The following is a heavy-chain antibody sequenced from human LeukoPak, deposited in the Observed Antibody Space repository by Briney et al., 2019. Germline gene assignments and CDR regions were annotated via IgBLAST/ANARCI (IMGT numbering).Heavy chain of an antibody. CDR2: ISGSGGST. CDR1: GFTFSSYG. J-gene: IGHJ5*02. Sequence: GGTLRLSCAASGFTFSSYGMSWVRQAPGKGVEWVSAISGSGGSTYYADSVKGRFTISRDNSKNTLYLQMNSLRAEDTAVYYCAKYVYSGYDFVLNGWFDPWGQGTLVTVSS. V-gene: IGHV3-23*01. CDR3: AKYVYSGYDFVLNGWFDP. D-gene: IGHD5-12*01.